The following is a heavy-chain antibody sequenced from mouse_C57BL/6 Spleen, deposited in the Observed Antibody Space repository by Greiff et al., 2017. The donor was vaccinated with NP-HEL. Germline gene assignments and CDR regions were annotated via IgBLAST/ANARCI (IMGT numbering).Heavy chain of an antibody. V-gene: IGHV1-53*01. CDR1: GYTFTSYW. CDR3: ARWGGGYYAMDY. Sequence: QVQLQQPGTELVKPGASVKLSCKASGYTFTSYWMHWVKQRPGQGLEWIGNINPSNGGTNYNEKFKSKATLTVAKSSSTAYMQLSSLTSEDSAVYDCARWGGGYYAMDYWGQGTSVTVSS. CDR2: INPSNGGT. J-gene: IGHJ4*01.